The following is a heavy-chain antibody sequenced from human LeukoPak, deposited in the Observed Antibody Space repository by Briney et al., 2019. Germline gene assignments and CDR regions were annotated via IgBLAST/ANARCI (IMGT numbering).Heavy chain of an antibody. Sequence: PSGTLSLTCAVSGGSISSSDWWSWVRQPPGKGLEWIGEIYHSGSTNYNPSLESRVTISLDTSKSQFSLKVRYVTAADTAVYYCARGLNDSWTGEDYWGQGTLVTVSS. CDR1: GGSISSSDW. D-gene: IGHD3-3*01. V-gene: IGHV4-4*02. J-gene: IGHJ4*02. CDR2: IYHSGST. CDR3: ARGLNDSWTGEDY.